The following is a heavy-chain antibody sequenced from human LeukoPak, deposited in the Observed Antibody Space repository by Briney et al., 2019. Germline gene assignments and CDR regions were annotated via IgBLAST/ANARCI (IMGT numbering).Heavy chain of an antibody. CDR3: ARIRYSSSSYHFDY. J-gene: IGHJ4*02. V-gene: IGHV4-39*01. D-gene: IGHD6-13*01. Sequence: SETLSLTCTVSGGSISSSSYYWGWIRQPPGKGLEWIGSIYYSGSTYYNPSLKSRVTIPVDTSKNQFSLKLSSVTAADTAVYYCARIRYSSSSYHFDYWGQGTLVTVSS. CDR2: IYYSGST. CDR1: GGSISSSSYY.